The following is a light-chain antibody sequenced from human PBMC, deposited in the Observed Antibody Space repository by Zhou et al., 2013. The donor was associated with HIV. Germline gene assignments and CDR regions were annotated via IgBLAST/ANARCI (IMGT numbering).Light chain of an antibody. CDR2: DAS. J-gene: IGKJ4*01. CDR3: QQRSDWPPT. V-gene: IGKV3-11*01. CDR1: QGVSNF. Sequence: EVVLMQSPDTLSLSPGESATLSCRASQGVSNFLAWYQQKPGQAPRLLIYDASKRATGIPARFSGSGSGTDFTLTISSLEPEDFAVYYCQQRSDWPPTFGGGARVDIK.